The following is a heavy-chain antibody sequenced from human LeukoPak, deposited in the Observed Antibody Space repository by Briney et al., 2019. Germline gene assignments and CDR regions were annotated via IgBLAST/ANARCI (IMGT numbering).Heavy chain of an antibody. CDR1: GFTFSSYG. CDR3: AKDPYGGNSRSAFDI. J-gene: IGHJ3*02. V-gene: IGHV3-30*18. D-gene: IGHD4-23*01. Sequence: GGSLRLSCAASGFTFSSYGMHWVRQAPGKGLEWVAVISYDGSNKYYAASVKGRFTISRDNSKNTLYLQMNSLRAEDTAVYYCAKDPYGGNSRSAFDIWGQGTMVTVSS. CDR2: ISYDGSNK.